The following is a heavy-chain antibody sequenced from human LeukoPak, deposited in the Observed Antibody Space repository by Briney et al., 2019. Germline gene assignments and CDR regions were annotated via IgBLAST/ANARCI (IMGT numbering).Heavy chain of an antibody. Sequence: SETLSLTCTVSGGSLSSSNYYWGWIRQPPGKGLEWIGTIYYSGNTYYNPSPKSRVSISVDTSKNQFSLKLSSVTAADTAVYYCARQPVAGNGFDYWGQGTLVTVSS. V-gene: IGHV4-39*01. CDR2: IYYSGNT. J-gene: IGHJ4*02. D-gene: IGHD6-19*01. CDR3: ARQPVAGNGFDY. CDR1: GGSLSSSNYY.